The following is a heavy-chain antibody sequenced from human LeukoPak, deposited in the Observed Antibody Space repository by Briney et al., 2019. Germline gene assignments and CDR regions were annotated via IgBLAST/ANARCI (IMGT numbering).Heavy chain of an antibody. J-gene: IGHJ4*02. Sequence: GASVKVSCKASGYTFTNYGISWVRQAPGQGLEWMGWISAYNGNTNYAQKLQGRVTMTTDTSTSTAYMELSSLRSEDTAVYYCATDTTSMVRGLDYWGQGTLVTVSS. V-gene: IGHV1-18*01. D-gene: IGHD3-10*01. CDR3: ATDTTSMVRGLDY. CDR2: ISAYNGNT. CDR1: GYTFTNYG.